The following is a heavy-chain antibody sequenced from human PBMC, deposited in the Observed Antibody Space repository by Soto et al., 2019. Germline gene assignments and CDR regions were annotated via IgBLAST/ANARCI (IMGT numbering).Heavy chain of an antibody. D-gene: IGHD2-8*01. CDR1: DGSFSGYY. CDR2: IIHSGST. Sequence: SETLSLTCAVYDGSFSGYYWSWIRQPPGKGLEWIGEIIHSGSTNYIPSLKSRVTISLDTSKSLFSLKLSSVTAADTVVYYCARAKVVLMVYAWEHYYYGMDVWGQGTTVT. J-gene: IGHJ6*02. CDR3: ARAKVVLMVYAWEHYYYGMDV. V-gene: IGHV4-34*12.